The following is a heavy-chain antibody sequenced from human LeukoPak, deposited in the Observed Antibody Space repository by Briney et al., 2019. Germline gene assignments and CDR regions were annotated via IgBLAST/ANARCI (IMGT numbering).Heavy chain of an antibody. CDR2: ISSSSSYI. Sequence: GGSLRLSCAASGFTFSSYSMNWVRQAPGKGLEWVSSISSSSSYIYYADSVKGRFTISRDNAKNSLYLQMNSLRAEVTAVYYCARSLVVSPAVDYWGQGTLVTVSS. CDR3: ARSLVVSPAVDY. CDR1: GFTFSSYS. V-gene: IGHV3-21*01. J-gene: IGHJ4*02. D-gene: IGHD2-15*01.